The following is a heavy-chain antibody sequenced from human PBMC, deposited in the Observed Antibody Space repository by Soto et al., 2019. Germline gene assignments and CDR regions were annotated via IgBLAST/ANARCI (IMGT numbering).Heavy chain of an antibody. Sequence: QVQLQQWGAGLLKPSETLSLTCAVYGGSFSGYYWSWIRQPPGKGLEWIGEINHSGSTNYNPSLKGRVTISVDTSKSQFSLKLSSVTAADTAVYYCARGRGIAASLFDYWGQGTLVTVSS. CDR3: ARGRGIAASLFDY. CDR1: GGSFSGYY. V-gene: IGHV4-34*01. CDR2: INHSGST. D-gene: IGHD6-6*01. J-gene: IGHJ4*02.